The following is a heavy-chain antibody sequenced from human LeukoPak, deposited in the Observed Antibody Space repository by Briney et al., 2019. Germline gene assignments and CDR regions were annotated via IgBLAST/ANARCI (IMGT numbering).Heavy chain of an antibody. Sequence: SETLSLTCTVSGGSISSTTYYWGWIRQPPGMGLEWIGGIYNSGTTYYNRSLKSRVTISVDTSKNQFSLKVNSVTAADTAVYYCARWRSGYLGLPYFFDYWGQGTLVTASS. CDR3: ARWRSGYLGLPYFFDY. V-gene: IGHV4-39*01. J-gene: IGHJ4*02. CDR2: IYNSGTT. CDR1: GGSISSTTYY. D-gene: IGHD3-22*01.